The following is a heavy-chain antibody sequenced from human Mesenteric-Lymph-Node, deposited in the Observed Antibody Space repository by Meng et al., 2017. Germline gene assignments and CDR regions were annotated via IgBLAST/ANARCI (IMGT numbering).Heavy chain of an antibody. CDR2: TSGYNDKT. CDR1: GYTFTNYG. CDR3: SRDRGDRATVNWLY. V-gene: IGHV1-18*04. J-gene: IGHJ4*02. D-gene: IGHD1-1*01. Sequence: ASVKVSCKASGYTFTNYGLSWVRQAPGQGLEWMGWTSGYNDKTNYALKVQGRITITTDASTSTAYMELRSLRFDDTAMYYCSRDRGDRATVNWLYWGQGTLVTVSS.